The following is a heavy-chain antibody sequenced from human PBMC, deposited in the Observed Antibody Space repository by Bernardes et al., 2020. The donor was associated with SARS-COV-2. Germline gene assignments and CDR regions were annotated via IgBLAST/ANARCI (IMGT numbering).Heavy chain of an antibody. CDR3: ARRGPNVASYYFDS. D-gene: IGHD2-8*01. J-gene: IGHJ4*02. Sequence: GESLKISCKGFGYIFGSYYIAWVRRLPGKGLEWMAIIHPGESYTRYSPSFEGQVTISADKSSGTAYLQWRSLKASDTATYYCARRGPNVASYYFDSWGQGTPVTVSA. V-gene: IGHV5-51*01. CDR2: IHPGESYT. CDR1: GYIFGSYY.